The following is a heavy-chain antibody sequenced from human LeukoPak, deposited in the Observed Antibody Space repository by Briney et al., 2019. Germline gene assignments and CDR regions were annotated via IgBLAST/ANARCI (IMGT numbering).Heavy chain of an antibody. J-gene: IGHJ4*02. CDR3: TRVRSGNDFDY. V-gene: IGHV3-49*04. CDR2: IRSKGYGGTT. D-gene: IGHD3-10*01. CDR1: GFTFCDHA. Sequence: GRSLRLSCSASGFTFCDHAMSWVRQAPGKGLEWVGFIRSKGYGGTTEYAASVEGRFSLSRDDSKSFVYLQMSSLKTEDTAVYYCTRVRSGNDFDYWGQGTLVTVSS.